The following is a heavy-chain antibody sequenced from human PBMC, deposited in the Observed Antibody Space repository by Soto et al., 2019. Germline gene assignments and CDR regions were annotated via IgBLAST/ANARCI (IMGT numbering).Heavy chain of an antibody. D-gene: IGHD6-19*01. CDR2: ISYDGSNK. V-gene: IGHV3-30*18. CDR3: AKDGYSSGWYGSPYYYYGMDV. J-gene: IGHJ6*02. Sequence: GSLRLSCAASGFTFSIYGMHWVRQAPGKGLEWVAVISYDGSNKYYADSVKGRFTISRDNSKNTLYLQMNSLRAEDTAVYYCAKDGYSSGWYGSPYYYYGMDVWGQGTTVTVSS. CDR1: GFTFSIYG.